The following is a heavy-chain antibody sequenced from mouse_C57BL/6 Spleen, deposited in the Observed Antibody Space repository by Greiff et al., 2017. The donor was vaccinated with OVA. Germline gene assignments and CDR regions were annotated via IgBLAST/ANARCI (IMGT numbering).Heavy chain of an antibody. CDR1: GYTFTSYW. CDR2: IDPSDSYT. J-gene: IGHJ1*03. Sequence: QVQLKQPGAELVRPGTSVKLSCKASGYTFTSYWMHWVKQRPGQGLEWIGVIDPSDSYTNYNQKFKGKATLTVDTSSSTAYMQLSSLTSEDSAVYYCARRRLPRYFDVWGTGTTVTVSS. V-gene: IGHV1-59*01. D-gene: IGHD2-2*01. CDR3: ARRRLPRYFDV.